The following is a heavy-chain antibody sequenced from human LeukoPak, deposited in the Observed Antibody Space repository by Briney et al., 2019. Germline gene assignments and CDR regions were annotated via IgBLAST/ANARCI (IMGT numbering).Heavy chain of an antibody. CDR1: GFIFSSYS. CDR2: ISSSTIYL. CDR3: AKDRAVTSYYYYYMDV. D-gene: IGHD4-17*01. Sequence: GGSLRLSCAASGFIFSSYSMNWVRQAPGKGLEWVSSISSSTIYLYYADSVKGRFTISRDNSKNTLYLQMNSLRAEDTAVYYCAKDRAVTSYYYYYMDVWGKGTTVTISS. J-gene: IGHJ6*03. V-gene: IGHV3-21*01.